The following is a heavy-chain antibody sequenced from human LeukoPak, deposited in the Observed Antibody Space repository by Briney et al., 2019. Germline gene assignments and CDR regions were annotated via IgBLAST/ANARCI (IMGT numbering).Heavy chain of an antibody. J-gene: IGHJ4*02. D-gene: IGHD3-22*01. CDR3: ARAYYDSSGYEGYYFDY. CDR2: IYSGGST. CDR1: GFTVSSNY. Sequence: PGGSLRLSCAASGFTVSSNYMSWVRQAPGKGLEWVSVIYSGGSTYYADSVKGRFTISRDNSKNTLYLQMNSLRAEDTAVYYCARAYYDSSGYEGYYFDYWGRGTLVTVSS. V-gene: IGHV3-53*01.